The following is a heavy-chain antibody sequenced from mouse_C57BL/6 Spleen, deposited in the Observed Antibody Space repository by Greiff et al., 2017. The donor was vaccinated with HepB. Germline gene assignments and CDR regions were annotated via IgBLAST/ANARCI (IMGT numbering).Heavy chain of an antibody. V-gene: IGHV14-3*01. D-gene: IGHD2-1*01. CDR2: IDPANGNT. Sequence: VQLQQSVAELVRPGASVKLSCTASGFNINNTYMHWVKQRPEQGLEWIGRIDPANGNTKYAPKFKGKATITADTSSNTAYLQLSSLTSEDTAIYYCALYGNSPLAYWGQGTLVTVSS. CDR3: ALYGNSPLAY. J-gene: IGHJ3*01. CDR1: GFNINNTY.